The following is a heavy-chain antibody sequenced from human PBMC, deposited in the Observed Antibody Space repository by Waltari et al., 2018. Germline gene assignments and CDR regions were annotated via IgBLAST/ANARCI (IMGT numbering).Heavy chain of an antibody. D-gene: IGHD3-10*01. J-gene: IGHJ5*02. CDR3: ATNHYGTGKGWFDP. CDR1: GGSIRSGGYY. CDR2: IYYTGRT. V-gene: IGHV4-31*03. Sequence: QVQLQESGPGLVKASETLSLTCTVSGGSIRSGGYYWSWLRQHPGQGLEWMGYIYYTGRTDYNPSLKSRVSISVETSKNQFSLKLSSVTAADTAVYYCATNHYGTGKGWFDPWGQGTPVTVSS.